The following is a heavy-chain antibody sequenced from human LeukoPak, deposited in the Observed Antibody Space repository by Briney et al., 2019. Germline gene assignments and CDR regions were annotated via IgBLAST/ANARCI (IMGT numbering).Heavy chain of an antibody. CDR3: AREGYGDYALDY. Sequence: TGGSLRLSCAASGFTISSYGMHWVRQAPGKGLEWVAFIRYDGSNKYYADSVKGRFTISRDNAKNSLYLQMNSLRAEDTAVYYCAREGYGDYALDYWGQGTLVTVSS. CDR1: GFTISSYG. V-gene: IGHV3-30*02. D-gene: IGHD4-17*01. J-gene: IGHJ4*02. CDR2: IRYDGSNK.